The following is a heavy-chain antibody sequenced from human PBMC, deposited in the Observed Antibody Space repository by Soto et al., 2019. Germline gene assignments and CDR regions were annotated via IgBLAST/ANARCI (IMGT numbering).Heavy chain of an antibody. J-gene: IGHJ4*02. V-gene: IGHV3-74*03. CDR3: TRGGTTTTYWGLFSY. Sequence: EVQLVESGGGLVQPGGSLRLSCAASGFTFSNYWIHWVRQVPGKGLVWFSRVNSDGTSTSYADFVKGRFTITRDNAKNTVYLQMDNLGADDTAVYYCTRGGTTTTYWGLFSYWGQGALVAVSS. CDR2: VNSDGTST. D-gene: IGHD7-27*01. CDR1: GFTFSNYW.